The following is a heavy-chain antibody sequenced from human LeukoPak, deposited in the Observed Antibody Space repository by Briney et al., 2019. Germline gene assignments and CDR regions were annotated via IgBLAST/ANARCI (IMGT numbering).Heavy chain of an antibody. CDR3: AKDARLIHLGSIVYYYSYMDV. J-gene: IGHJ6*03. V-gene: IGHV3-43*02. Sequence: PGGSLRLSCAASGFTFDGHAMHWVRQAPGKGLEWVTVISGDGDRTYYADSVKGRFTVSRDNSKNSLYLQLNSLRSEDTALYYCAKDARLIHLGSIVYYYSYMDVSCKGTAVTVSS. CDR2: ISGDGDRT. CDR1: GFTFDGHA. D-gene: IGHD5-18*01.